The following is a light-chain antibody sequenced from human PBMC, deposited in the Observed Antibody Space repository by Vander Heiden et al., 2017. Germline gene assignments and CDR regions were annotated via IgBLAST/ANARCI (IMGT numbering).Light chain of an antibody. V-gene: IGKV2-28*01. CDR1: QSLLHSNGYNY. Sequence: DIVMTQSPLSLPVTPGEPASISCRSSQSLLHSNGYNYLDWYLQKPGQSPQLLIYLGSNRASGVPDRFSGSGSGTDFTLKISRVEAEDVGVYYCMRALQTPSTFDQGAK. CDR2: LGS. J-gene: IGKJ2*01. CDR3: MRALQTPST.